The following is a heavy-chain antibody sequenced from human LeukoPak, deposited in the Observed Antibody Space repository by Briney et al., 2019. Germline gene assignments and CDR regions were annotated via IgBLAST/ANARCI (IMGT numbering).Heavy chain of an antibody. J-gene: IGHJ4*02. CDR1: GFTFSNFW. CDR2: IKQDGSEK. Sequence: GGSLRLSCAASGFTFSNFWMSWVRQAPGKGLEWVANIKQDGSEKYYVDSVKGRFTISRDNAKNSLYMQMNSLRGEDTAVYYCARSRWLRFELDHWGQGTLVTVS. CDR3: ARSRWLRFELDH. D-gene: IGHD5-12*01. V-gene: IGHV3-7*01.